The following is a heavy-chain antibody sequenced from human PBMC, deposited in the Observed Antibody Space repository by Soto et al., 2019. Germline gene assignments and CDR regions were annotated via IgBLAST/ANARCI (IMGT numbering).Heavy chain of an antibody. CDR3: TRDWEITVSTWSFGGF. CDR1: GGTFSPYT. V-gene: IGHV1-69*08. J-gene: IGHJ4*02. D-gene: IGHD3-10*01. CDR2: IIPFHGVT. Sequence: QVQLVQSGAEVKKPGSSVEVFCKASGGTFSPYTINWVRQAPGQGLEWMGRIIPFHGVTNYAQKFQARVTITADKSTSTAFMELSGLRFEDTAMYYCTRDWEITVSTWSFGGFWGRGTLVTVSS.